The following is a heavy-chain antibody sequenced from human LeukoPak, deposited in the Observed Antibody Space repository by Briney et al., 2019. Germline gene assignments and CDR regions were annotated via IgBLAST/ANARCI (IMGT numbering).Heavy chain of an antibody. Sequence: GGSLRLSCAASGFTFSNAWMSWVRQAPGKGLEWVSSITTSGTYKYYADSVKGRITISRDNAKNSLYLQMNSLRAEDTAVYYCASDHSGTYLDYWGQGTLVTVSS. J-gene: IGHJ4*02. D-gene: IGHD2-21*01. CDR3: ASDHSGTYLDY. CDR2: ITTSGTYK. CDR1: GFTFSNAW. V-gene: IGHV3-21*01.